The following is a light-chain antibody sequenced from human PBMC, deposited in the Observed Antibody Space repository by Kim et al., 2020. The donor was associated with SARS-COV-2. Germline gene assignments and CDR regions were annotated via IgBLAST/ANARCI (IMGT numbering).Light chain of an antibody. CDR2: QDS. CDR1: NLGYKY. CDR3: QAWDSSTVV. V-gene: IGLV3-1*01. J-gene: IGLJ2*01. Sequence: SVSPGQTASISCSGDNLGYKYICWYQQKPGQSPVLVIYQDSKRPSGIPERFSGSNSGNTATLTITGTQAMDEADYYCQAWDSSTVVFGGGTQLTVL.